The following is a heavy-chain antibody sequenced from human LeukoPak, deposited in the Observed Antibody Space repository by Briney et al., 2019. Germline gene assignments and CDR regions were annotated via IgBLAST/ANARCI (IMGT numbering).Heavy chain of an antibody. V-gene: IGHV3-74*01. CDR1: GFTFSTYW. CDR2: FNSDGRST. Sequence: GGSLRLSCAASGFTFSTYWMHWVRQAPGMGLVWVSRFNSDGRSTYYADSVKGRFTISRDNAKNTLYLQMNSLRAEDTAVYYCSRGRYYLDAWGQGTLVTVSS. J-gene: IGHJ4*02. CDR3: SRGRYYLDA. D-gene: IGHD4-17*01.